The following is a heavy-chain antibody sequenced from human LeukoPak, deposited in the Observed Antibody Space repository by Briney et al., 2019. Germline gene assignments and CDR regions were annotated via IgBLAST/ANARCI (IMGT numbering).Heavy chain of an antibody. D-gene: IGHD2-15*01. CDR1: GFLFSNFW. CDR2: ISGSGGST. CDR3: ARDGPPRSPTSGWFDP. J-gene: IGHJ5*02. V-gene: IGHV3-23*01. Sequence: PGGSLRLSCAASGFLFSNFWMGWVRQAPGKGLEWVSAISGSGGSTYYADSVKGRFTISRDNAENSIYLQMSSLRAEDTAIYYCARDGPPRSPTSGWFDPWGQGTLVTVSS.